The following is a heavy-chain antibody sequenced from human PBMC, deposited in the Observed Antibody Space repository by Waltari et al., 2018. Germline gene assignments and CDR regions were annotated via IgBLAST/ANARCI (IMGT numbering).Heavy chain of an antibody. CDR2: IYTSGST. V-gene: IGHV4-61*09. CDR1: GGSISSGSYY. Sequence: QVQLQESGPGLVKPSQTLSLTCTVSGGSISSGSYYWSWIRQPAGKGLEWIGYIYTSGSTNYNPSLKSRVTISVDTSKNQFSLKLSSVTAADTAVYYCASGYYYGSGSYYSGFYYYYGMDVWGQGTTVTVSS. D-gene: IGHD3-10*01. CDR3: ASGYYYGSGSYYSGFYYYYGMDV. J-gene: IGHJ6*02.